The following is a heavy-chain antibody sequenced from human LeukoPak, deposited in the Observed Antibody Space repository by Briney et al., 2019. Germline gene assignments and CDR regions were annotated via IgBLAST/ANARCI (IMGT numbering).Heavy chain of an antibody. CDR2: ICHSGST. D-gene: IGHD3-10*01. J-gene: IGHJ5*02. Sequence: PSETLSLTCTVSDYSISSHYCWGWIRQAPGKGLEWIGNICHSGSTFYNLSLKSRLTISIDTSKSQFSLKLSSVTAADTAVYYCARVCCYFDSLSNPNWFDPWGQGTLVTVSS. CDR3: ARVCCYFDSLSNPNWFDP. V-gene: IGHV4-38-2*02. CDR1: DYSISSHYC.